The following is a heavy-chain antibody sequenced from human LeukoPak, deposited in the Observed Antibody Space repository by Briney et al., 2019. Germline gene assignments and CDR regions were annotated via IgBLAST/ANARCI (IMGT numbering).Heavy chain of an antibody. CDR3: ARDLHDILTGPCFDY. Sequence: GGSLRLSCAASGFTFSDYYMSWIRQAPGKGLEWVSYISSSSSYTNYADSVKGRFTTSRDNAKNSLYLQMNSLRAEDTAVYYCARDLHDILTGPCFDYWGQGTLVTVSS. CDR2: ISSSSSYT. D-gene: IGHD3-9*01. J-gene: IGHJ4*02. V-gene: IGHV3-11*05. CDR1: GFTFSDYY.